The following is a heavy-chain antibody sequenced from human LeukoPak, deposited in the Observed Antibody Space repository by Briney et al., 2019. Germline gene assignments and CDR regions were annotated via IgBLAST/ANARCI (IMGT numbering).Heavy chain of an antibody. V-gene: IGHV4-59*01. J-gene: IGHJ6*03. CDR3: ARGGLVSPPYYSYYYMDV. CDR2: IYYSGST. D-gene: IGHD3/OR15-3a*01. Sequence: PSETLSLTCTVSGGSISSYYWSWIRQPPGKGLEWIGYIYYSGSTNYSPSLKSRVTISVDTSKNQFTLKLSSVTAADTAVYYCARGGLVSPPYYSYYYMDVWGKGTTVTISS. CDR1: GGSISSYY.